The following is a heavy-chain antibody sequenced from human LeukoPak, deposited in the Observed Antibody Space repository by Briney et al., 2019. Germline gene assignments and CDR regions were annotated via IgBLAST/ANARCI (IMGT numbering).Heavy chain of an antibody. V-gene: IGHV3-53*01. CDR2: IYSGGST. J-gene: IGHJ6*03. D-gene: IGHD3-22*01. Sequence: GGSLRLSCAASGFTVSSNHMSWVRQAPGKGLEWVSVIYSGGSTYYADSVKGRFTISRDNSKNTLYLQMNSLRAEDTAVYYCSRDHSSGYLAGDYYYYMDVWGKGTTVTVSS. CDR1: GFTVSSNH. CDR3: SRDHSSGYLAGDYYYYMDV.